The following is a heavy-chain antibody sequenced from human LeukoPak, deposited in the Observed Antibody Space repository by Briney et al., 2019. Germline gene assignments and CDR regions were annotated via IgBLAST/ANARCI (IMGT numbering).Heavy chain of an antibody. Sequence: PAGSLRLSCAAPGFTLHDYGMSWVRHPPPKGLDLVSGINWNGGSTGYADSVKGRFTISRDNAKNSLYLQMNSLRAEDTALYYCARVSRTLNYSYYYYMDVWGKGTTVTVSS. CDR3: ARVSRTLNYSYYYYMDV. CDR2: INWNGGST. V-gene: IGHV3-20*04. D-gene: IGHD2-2*01. CDR1: GFTLHDYG. J-gene: IGHJ6*03.